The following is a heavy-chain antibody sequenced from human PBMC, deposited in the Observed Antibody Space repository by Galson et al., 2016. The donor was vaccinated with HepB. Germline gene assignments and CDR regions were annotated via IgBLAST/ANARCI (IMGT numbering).Heavy chain of an antibody. CDR3: ARDSGTPPPRRGPSSGY. CDR2: IWHDGSND. CDR1: GFTFSSFA. D-gene: IGHD1-26*01. V-gene: IGHV3-33*01. J-gene: IGHJ4*02. Sequence: SLRLSCATSGFTFSSFAMHWVRQAPGKGLEWVAFIWHDGSNDYYADSVKGRFIISRDSSKNTLYLQMNSLRAEDTAIYYCARDSGTPPPRRGPSSGYWGQGTLVTVSS.